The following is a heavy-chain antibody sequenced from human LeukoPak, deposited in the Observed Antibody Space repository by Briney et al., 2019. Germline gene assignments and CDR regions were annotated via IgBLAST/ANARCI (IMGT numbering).Heavy chain of an antibody. CDR1: GLTFSSHW. CDR2: IKKDGSEK. Sequence: GGSLRLSCAASGLTFSSHWMSWVRQAPGKGLEWVANIKKDGSEKYYVDSVKGRFTISRDNAKTSLYLQMNSLRAEDTAVYYCARDLSGVTGYTYGRGIDYWGQGTLVTVSS. D-gene: IGHD5-18*01. CDR3: ARDLSGVTGYTYGRGIDY. V-gene: IGHV3-7*01. J-gene: IGHJ4*02.